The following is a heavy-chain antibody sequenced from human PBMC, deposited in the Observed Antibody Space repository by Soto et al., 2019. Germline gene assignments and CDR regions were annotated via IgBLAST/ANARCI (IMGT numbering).Heavy chain of an antibody. J-gene: IGHJ4*02. CDR3: ESPSVGGGEKDY. Sequence: SETLSLTCTVSGGSIRSHYWSWIRQPPGKGLEWIGYIYNSGTTNYNPSLKSRVTISVDTSKNQFSLKLRFVTAADTAVYYCESPSVGGGEKDYWGQGTLVTVSS. V-gene: IGHV4-59*11. D-gene: IGHD2-15*01. CDR1: GGSIRSHY. CDR2: IYNSGTT.